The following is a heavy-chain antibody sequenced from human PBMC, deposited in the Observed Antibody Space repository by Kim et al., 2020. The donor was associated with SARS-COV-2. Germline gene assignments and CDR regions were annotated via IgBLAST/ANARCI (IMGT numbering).Heavy chain of an antibody. CDR3: ARHIPVNYGGNTSDY. CDR2: IYYSGST. J-gene: IGHJ4*02. CDR1: GGSINSSSYY. D-gene: IGHD4-17*01. V-gene: IGHV4-39*01. Sequence: SETLSLTCTVSGGSINSSSYYWGWIRQPPGKGLEWIGSIYYSGSTYYNPSLKSRVTISVDTSKNQFSLKLSSVTAADTAVYYCARHIPVNYGGNTSDYWGQGTLGTVSS.